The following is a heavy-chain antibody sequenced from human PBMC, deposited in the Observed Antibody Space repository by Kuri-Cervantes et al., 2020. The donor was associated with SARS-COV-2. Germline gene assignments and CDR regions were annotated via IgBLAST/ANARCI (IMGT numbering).Heavy chain of an antibody. CDR1: GGSISSGDYY. CDR3: ARQHLGYYMDI. Sequence: SETLSLTCTVSGGSISSGDYYWSWIRQPPGKGLEWIGYIYYSGSTYYNPSLKSRVTISVDTSKNQFSLKLSFVTAADTAVYSCARQHLGYYMDIWGKGTTVTVSS. V-gene: IGHV4-30-4*08. J-gene: IGHJ6*03. D-gene: IGHD6-13*01. CDR2: IYYSGST.